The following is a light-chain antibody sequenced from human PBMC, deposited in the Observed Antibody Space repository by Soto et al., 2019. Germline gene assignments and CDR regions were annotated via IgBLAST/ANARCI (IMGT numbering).Light chain of an antibody. CDR1: QSVGSY. J-gene: IGKJ2*01. CDR2: DAS. CDR3: QQRSNWPRT. Sequence: EIVLTQSPATLSLSPGDRATLSCRASQSVGSYLAWYHQKPGQAPRLLIYDASNRATGIPARFSGSGSATDFTLTISSLEPEDFAVYYCQQRSNWPRTFGQGTKLEIK. V-gene: IGKV3-11*01.